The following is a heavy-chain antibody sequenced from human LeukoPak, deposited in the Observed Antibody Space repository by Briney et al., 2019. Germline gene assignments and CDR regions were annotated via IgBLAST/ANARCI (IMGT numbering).Heavy chain of an antibody. D-gene: IGHD3-10*01. V-gene: IGHV3-9*01. CDR3: AKGTRRVIGELPNWFDP. CDR2: ISWNSNNI. CDR1: GFTFDDYA. J-gene: IGHJ5*02. Sequence: GRSLRLSCAASGFTFDDYAMHWVRQAPGKGLEWVSGISWNSNNIAYADSVKGRFTISRDNAKNSLYLQMNSLRAEDTAFYYCAKGTRRVIGELPNWFDPWGQGTLVTVSS.